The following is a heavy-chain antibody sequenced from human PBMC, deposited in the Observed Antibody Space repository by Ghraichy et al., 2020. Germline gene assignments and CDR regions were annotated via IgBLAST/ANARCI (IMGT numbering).Heavy chain of an antibody. V-gene: IGHV4-59*01. CDR3: ARGYRDGYNLEYFQH. D-gene: IGHD5-24*01. Sequence: SETLSLTCTVSGGSISSYYWSWIRQPPGKGLEWIGYIYYSGSTNYNPSLKSRVTISVDTSKNQFSLKLSSVTAADTAVYYCARGYRDGYNLEYFQHWGQGTLVTVSS. CDR1: GGSISSYY. J-gene: IGHJ1*01. CDR2: IYYSGST.